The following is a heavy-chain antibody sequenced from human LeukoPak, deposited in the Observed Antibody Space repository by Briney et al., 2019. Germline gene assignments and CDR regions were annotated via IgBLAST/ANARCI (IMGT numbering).Heavy chain of an antibody. CDR1: GFTFSTYS. Sequence: GGSLRLSCAASGFTFSTYSMNWVRQAPGKGLEWVSSITRSSYIYYADSVKGRFTISRDNSKNTLYLQMNSLRAEDTAVYYCAKDWTGTKPFDLWGRGTLVTVSS. CDR3: AKDWTGTKPFDL. V-gene: IGHV3-21*04. J-gene: IGHJ2*01. D-gene: IGHD3/OR15-3a*01. CDR2: ITRSSYI.